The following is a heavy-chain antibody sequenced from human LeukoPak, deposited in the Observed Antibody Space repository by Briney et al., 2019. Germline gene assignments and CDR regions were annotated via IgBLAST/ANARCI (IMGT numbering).Heavy chain of an antibody. Sequence: SETLSLTCTVSGGSISNSGYYWSWIRQPPGKGLEWIGYIYYSGSTNYNPSLKSRVTISVDTSKNQFSLKLSSVTAADTAVYYCAQAYYGSGRYFDYWGQGTLVTVSS. J-gene: IGHJ4*02. CDR1: GGSISNSGYY. V-gene: IGHV4-61*08. D-gene: IGHD3-10*01. CDR3: AQAYYGSGRYFDY. CDR2: IYYSGST.